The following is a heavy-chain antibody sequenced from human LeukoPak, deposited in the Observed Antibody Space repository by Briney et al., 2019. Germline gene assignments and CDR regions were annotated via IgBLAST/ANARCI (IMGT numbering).Heavy chain of an antibody. CDR2: IRSKAYGGTT. CDR3: TRAPFPYGSGSYYGDY. J-gene: IGHJ4*02. V-gene: IGHV3-49*04. Sequence: PGRSLRLSCTASGFTFGDYAMSWVRQAPGKGLEWVGFIRSKAYGGTTEYAASVKGRFTISRDDSKSIAYLQMNSLKTEDTAVYYCTRAPFPYGSGSYYGDYWGQGTLVTVSS. CDR1: GFTFGDYA. D-gene: IGHD3-10*01.